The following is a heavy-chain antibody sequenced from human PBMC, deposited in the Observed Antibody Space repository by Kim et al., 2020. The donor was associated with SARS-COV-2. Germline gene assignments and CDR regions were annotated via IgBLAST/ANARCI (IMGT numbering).Heavy chain of an antibody. V-gene: IGHV3-66*02. J-gene: IGHJ6*02. CDR3: ARDVFRDAFYGGLRYYYGMDV. Sequence: GGSLRLSCAASGFTVSSNYMSWVRQAPGKGLEWVSVIYSGGSTYYADSVKGRFTISRDNSKNTLYLQMNSLRAEDTAVYYCARDVFRDAFYGGLRYYYGMDVWGQGTTVTVSS. CDR2: IYSGGST. CDR1: GFTVSSNY. D-gene: IGHD3-16*01.